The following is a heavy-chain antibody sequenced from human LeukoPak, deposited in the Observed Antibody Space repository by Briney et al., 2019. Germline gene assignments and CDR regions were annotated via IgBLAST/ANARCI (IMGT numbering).Heavy chain of an antibody. CDR3: ARPIVLPVRIQYFDY. J-gene: IGHJ4*02. V-gene: IGHV3-7*01. D-gene: IGHD2-8*01. CDR1: GFTFSSYW. Sequence: GGSLRLSCAASGFTFSSYWMSWVRQAPGKGLEWVANIKQDGSEKYYVDSVKGRFTISRDNAKNSLYLQMNSLRAEDTAVYYCARPIVLPVRIQYFDYWGQGTLVTVSS. CDR2: IKQDGSEK.